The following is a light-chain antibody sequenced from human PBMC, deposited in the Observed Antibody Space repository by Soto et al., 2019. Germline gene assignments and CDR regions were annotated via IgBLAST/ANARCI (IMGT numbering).Light chain of an antibody. CDR2: DAS. CDR3: QQRSGWPT. CDR1: QTVSTY. J-gene: IGKJ1*01. V-gene: IGKV3-11*01. Sequence: EIVLTQSPDTLSLSPGERATLSCRASQTVSTYLAWYQQKPGQPPRLIVYDASKRAPGIPARFIGSGSGTDFTLTVSSLEPEDFALYYCQQRSGWPTFGQGTKVES.